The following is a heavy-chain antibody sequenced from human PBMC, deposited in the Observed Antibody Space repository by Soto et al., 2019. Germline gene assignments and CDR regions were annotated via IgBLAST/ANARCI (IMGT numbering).Heavy chain of an antibody. D-gene: IGHD2-15*01. Sequence: QVQLQQWGAGLLKPSETLSLTCAVYGGSFSGYYWSWIRQPPGKGLEWIGEINHSGSTNYYPSLKSRVSISADTSKNQFSLKLSSVTAADTAVYYCARVPREWWPERTSYDYWGQGTLVTVSS. CDR2: INHSGST. J-gene: IGHJ4*02. CDR3: ARVPREWWPERTSYDY. CDR1: GGSFSGYY. V-gene: IGHV4-34*01.